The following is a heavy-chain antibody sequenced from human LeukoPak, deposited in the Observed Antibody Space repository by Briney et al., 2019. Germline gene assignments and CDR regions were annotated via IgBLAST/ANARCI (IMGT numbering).Heavy chain of an antibody. CDR3: ATTVGSSSWYGY. CDR1: GGSLSGYF. CDR2: INHSGST. V-gene: IGHV4-34*01. J-gene: IGHJ4*02. Sequence: SETLSLTCAVYGGSLSGYFWSWIRQPPGKGLEWIGEINHSGSTKYNPSLKRRFTISVDTSKKQFSLKLSSVTAADTAVYYCATTVGSSSWYGYWGQGTLVTVSS. D-gene: IGHD6-13*01.